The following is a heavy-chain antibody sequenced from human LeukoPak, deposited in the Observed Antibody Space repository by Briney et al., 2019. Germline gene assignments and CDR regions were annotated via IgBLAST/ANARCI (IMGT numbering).Heavy chain of an antibody. J-gene: IGHJ3*02. CDR2: IFSHGET. CDR3: AKDRRYIGSRQAAFDI. D-gene: IGHD1-26*01. CDR1: GFTVGNNY. Sequence: GGSLRLSCAASGFTVGNNYMNWVRQAPGKGLEWVSLIFSHGETSYADSVKGRFTISRDNSKNTLYLQMNSLRAEDTAVYYCAKDRRYIGSRQAAFDIWGQGTMVTVSS. V-gene: IGHV3-66*01.